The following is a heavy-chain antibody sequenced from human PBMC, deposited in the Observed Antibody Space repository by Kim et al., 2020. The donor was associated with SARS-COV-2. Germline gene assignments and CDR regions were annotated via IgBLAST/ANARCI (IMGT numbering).Heavy chain of an antibody. CDR3: ARVPIAALRWFDP. V-gene: IGHV1-69*13. J-gene: IGHJ5*02. CDR2: IIPIFGTA. CDR1: GGTFSSYA. D-gene: IGHD6-13*01. Sequence: SVKVSCKASGGTFSSYAISWVRQAPGQGLEWMGGIIPIFGTANYAQKFQGRVTITADESTSTAYMELSSLRSEDTAVYYCARVPIAALRWFDPWGQGTLVTVSS.